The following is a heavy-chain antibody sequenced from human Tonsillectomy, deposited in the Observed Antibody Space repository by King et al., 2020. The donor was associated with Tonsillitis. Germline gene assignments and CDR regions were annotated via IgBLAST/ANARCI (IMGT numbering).Heavy chain of an antibody. CDR2: IFSNDEK. CDR1: GFSLRNSRMG. CDR3: ARTPSSSASDGYFQH. V-gene: IGHV2-26*01. D-gene: IGHD6-13*01. J-gene: IGHJ1*01. Sequence: VTLQESGPVLVKPTETLTLTCTVSGFSLRNSRMGVSWIRQPPGKALEWLAHIFSNDEKSYSTFLNTRLTISKDTPKSQVVLTMTDMDPVDTATYYCARTPSSSASDGYFQHWGQGTLVTVSS.